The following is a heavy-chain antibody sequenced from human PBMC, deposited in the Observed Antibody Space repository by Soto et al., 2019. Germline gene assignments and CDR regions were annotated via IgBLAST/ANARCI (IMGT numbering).Heavy chain of an antibody. Sequence: QVQLVESGGGVVQPGRSLRLSCAASGFTFSSYGMHWVRQAPGKGLEWVAVILYDGSNKYYADSVKGRFTISRDNSKNTLYLQMNSLRAEDTAVYYCAKEYGPYYDSSGYLNWFDPWGQGTLVTVSS. D-gene: IGHD3-22*01. CDR1: GFTFSSYG. CDR2: ILYDGSNK. J-gene: IGHJ5*02. CDR3: AKEYGPYYDSSGYLNWFDP. V-gene: IGHV3-30*18.